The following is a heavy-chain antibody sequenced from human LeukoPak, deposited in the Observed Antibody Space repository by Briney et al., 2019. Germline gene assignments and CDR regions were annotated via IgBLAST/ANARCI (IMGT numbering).Heavy chain of an antibody. Sequence: ASVKVSCKASGYTFTGYYMHWVRQAPGQGLEWMGWINPNSGGTNYAQKFQGRVTMTRDTSISTAYMELSRLRSDDTALYYCARVAKIQLWLMDYWGQGTLVTVSS. V-gene: IGHV1-2*02. CDR2: INPNSGGT. J-gene: IGHJ4*02. D-gene: IGHD5-18*01. CDR1: GYTFTGYY. CDR3: ARVAKIQLWLMDY.